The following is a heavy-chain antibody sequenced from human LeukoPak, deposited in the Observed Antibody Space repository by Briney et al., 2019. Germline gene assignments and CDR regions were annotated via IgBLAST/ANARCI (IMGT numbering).Heavy chain of an antibody. J-gene: IGHJ4*02. V-gene: IGHV4-34*01. CDR3: ARYSSTWCFDY. Sequence: SETLSLTCAVYGGSFSGYYWSWIRQPPGQGLEWIGEINHSGSTNSNPSLKSQVTISVDTSKNQCSLKLSSVTAADTAVYYGARYSSTWCFDYWGQGTLVTLSS. CDR1: GGSFSGYY. D-gene: IGHD6-13*01. CDR2: INHSGST.